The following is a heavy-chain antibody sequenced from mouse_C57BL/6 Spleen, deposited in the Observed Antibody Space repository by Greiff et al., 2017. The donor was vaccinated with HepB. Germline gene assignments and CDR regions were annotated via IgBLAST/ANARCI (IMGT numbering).Heavy chain of an antibody. CDR2: IDPADSYT. V-gene: IGHV1-69*01. J-gene: IGHJ1*03. D-gene: IGHD1-1*01. CDR1: GYTFTSYW. CDR3: ARAVVRGDWWFDD. Sequence: QVQLQQPGAELVMPGASVKLSCKASGYTFTSYWMHWVKQRPGQGLEWIGEIDPADSYTNYNQKFKGKSKLTADKSSSTAYMQLSSLTSEDSAVYDCARAVVRGDWWFDDWGTGTTVTVSS.